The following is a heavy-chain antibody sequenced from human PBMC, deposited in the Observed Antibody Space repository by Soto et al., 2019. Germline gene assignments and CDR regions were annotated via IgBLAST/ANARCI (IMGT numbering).Heavy chain of an antibody. D-gene: IGHD4-17*01. J-gene: IGHJ4*02. CDR3: TRQGTAVTTSSPY. CDR1: GGSISSSSYY. V-gene: IGHV4-39*01. CDR2: IYYSGST. Sequence: QLLLQESGPGLVKPSETLSLTCTVSGGSISSSSYYWGWIRQPPGKGLEWIGSIYYSGSTYYNPSLKSRVTISVDSSRNQFSLKLTSVTAADTAVYYCTRQGTAVTTSSPYWGQGTLVTVSS.